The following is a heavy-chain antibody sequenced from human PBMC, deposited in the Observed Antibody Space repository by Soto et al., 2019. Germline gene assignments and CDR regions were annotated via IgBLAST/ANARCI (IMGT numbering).Heavy chain of an antibody. CDR3: ARGGGSGRYPFDY. D-gene: IGHD6-19*01. CDR2: IVGSSTTI. CDR1: GFTVTNSY. J-gene: IGHJ4*02. V-gene: IGHV3-48*02. Sequence: PGGSLRLSCAASGFTVTNSYMNWVRQAPGKGLEWVSYIVGSSTTIYYADSVKGRCTISRDNAKNSLYLQMNSLRDEDTAVYYCARGGGSGRYPFDYWGQGSLVTVSS.